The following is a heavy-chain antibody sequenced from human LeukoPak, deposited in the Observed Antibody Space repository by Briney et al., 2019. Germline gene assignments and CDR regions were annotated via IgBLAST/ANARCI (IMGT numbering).Heavy chain of an antibody. CDR3: AKEEMPHAFDL. CDR1: GFPFRRYA. CDR2: ISGPGPST. J-gene: IGHJ3*01. Sequence: PGGSLRLSCAASGFPFRRYAMNWVRQAPGRGLEWVAVISGPGPSTAYADSVKGRFTISRDNSKNTLFLQLDSLRVEDTAIYYCAKEEMPHAFDLWGQGTMVTVSS. V-gene: IGHV3-23*01. D-gene: IGHD5-24*01.